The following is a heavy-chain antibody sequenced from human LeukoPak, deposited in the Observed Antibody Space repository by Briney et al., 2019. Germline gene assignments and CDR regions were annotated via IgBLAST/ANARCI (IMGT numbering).Heavy chain of an antibody. Sequence: ASVKVSCKASGYTFTSYYMHWVRQAPGQGLEWMGWISAYNGNTNYAQKLQGRVTMTTDTSTSTAYMELRSLRSDDTAVYYCARATISTRSYYYYGMDVWGQGTTVTVSS. CDR2: ISAYNGNT. V-gene: IGHV1-18*04. D-gene: IGHD2-2*01. CDR1: GYTFTSYY. CDR3: ARATISTRSYYYYGMDV. J-gene: IGHJ6*02.